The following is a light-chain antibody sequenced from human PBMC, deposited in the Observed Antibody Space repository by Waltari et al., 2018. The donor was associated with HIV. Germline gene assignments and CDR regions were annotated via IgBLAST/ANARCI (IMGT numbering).Light chain of an antibody. CDR2: GAS. CDR3: QQYDSSVPGYT. Sequence: IVLTPSPGTLSLSPGERPTLSCRASQNVNSNFLAWYQQKPGQAPRLLVYGASNRDTGIPDRFTGSGSGTDFTLTISRLEPEDFAVYYCQQYDSSVPGYTFGQGTKLEIK. CDR1: QNVNSNF. J-gene: IGKJ2*01. V-gene: IGKV3-20*01.